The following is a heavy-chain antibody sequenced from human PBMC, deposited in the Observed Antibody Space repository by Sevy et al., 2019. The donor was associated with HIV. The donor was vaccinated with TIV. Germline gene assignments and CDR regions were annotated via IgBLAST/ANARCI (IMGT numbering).Heavy chain of an antibody. Sequence: SETLSLTCTVSGGSISSVNYYWHWIRQPPGRGREWIGYISYTGNTYYNPSLKSPVTISVDTSNNQFSLRLTAVTAADTAVYYCARDATEYTRSSVWFDPWGQGTLVTVSS. V-gene: IGHV4-30-4*01. CDR1: GGSISSVNYY. D-gene: IGHD6-6*01. J-gene: IGHJ5*02. CDR3: ARDATEYTRSSVWFDP. CDR2: ISYTGNT.